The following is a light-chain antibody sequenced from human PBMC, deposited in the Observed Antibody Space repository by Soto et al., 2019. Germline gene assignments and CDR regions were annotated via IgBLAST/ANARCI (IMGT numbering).Light chain of an antibody. V-gene: IGLV1-51*01. CDR3: ATWDSSLTGEV. CDR1: SSNIGNNY. J-gene: IGLJ2*01. Sequence: QSVLTQPPSVSAAPGQKVTISCSGSSSNIGNNYVSWYQQLPGTAPKLLIYDSNTRPSGIPDRFSGSKSGTSATLDITGLQTGDEADYYCATWDSSLTGEVFGGGTKLTVL. CDR2: DSN.